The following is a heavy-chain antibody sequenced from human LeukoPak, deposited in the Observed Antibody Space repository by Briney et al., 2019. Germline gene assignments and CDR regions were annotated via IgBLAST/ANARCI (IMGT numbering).Heavy chain of an antibody. V-gene: IGHV4-39*07. D-gene: IGHD6-13*01. J-gene: IGHJ5*02. Sequence: PSETLSLTCTVSGGSISSSSYYWGWIRQPPGKGLEWIGSIYHSGSTYYNPSLKSRVTISVDTSKNQFSLKLSPVTAADTAVYYCARSIAAAGINGWFDPWGQGTLVTVSS. CDR2: IYHSGST. CDR1: GGSISSSSYY. CDR3: ARSIAAAGINGWFDP.